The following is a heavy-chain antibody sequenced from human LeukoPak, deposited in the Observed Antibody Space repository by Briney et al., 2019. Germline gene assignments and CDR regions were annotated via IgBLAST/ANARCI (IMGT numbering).Heavy chain of an antibody. Sequence: SETLPLTCTVSGGSISSSSYYWGWIRQPPGKGLEWIGSIYYSGSTYYNPSLKSRVTISVDTSKNQFSLKLSSVTAADTAVYYCARRFLTGYYIGPLDYWGQGTLVTVSS. D-gene: IGHD3-9*01. CDR2: IYYSGST. CDR1: GGSISSSSYY. CDR3: ARRFLTGYYIGPLDY. J-gene: IGHJ4*02. V-gene: IGHV4-39*01.